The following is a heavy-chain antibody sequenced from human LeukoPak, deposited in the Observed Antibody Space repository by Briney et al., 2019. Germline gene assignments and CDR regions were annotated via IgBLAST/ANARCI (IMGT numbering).Heavy chain of an antibody. Sequence: GGSLRLSCVGSGFTFSSYHMNWVRQAPGKGLEWVSYISSSGSTIYYADSVKGRFTISRDNAENSLYLQTNSLRAEDTAVYYCARAQYYSDSTGYYYLHYWGQGTLVTVSS. D-gene: IGHD3-22*01. CDR3: ARAQYYSDSTGYYYLHY. J-gene: IGHJ4*02. V-gene: IGHV3-48*01. CDR2: ISSSGSTI. CDR1: GFTFSSYH.